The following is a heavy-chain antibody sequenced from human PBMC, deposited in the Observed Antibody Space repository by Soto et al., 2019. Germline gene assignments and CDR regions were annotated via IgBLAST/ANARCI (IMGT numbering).Heavy chain of an antibody. V-gene: IGHV1-69*01. J-gene: IGHJ3*02. CDR3: ARADYSSSADAFDI. D-gene: IGHD6-6*01. CDR2: IIPIVGTA. CDR1: GGTFSSYA. Sequence: QVQLVQSGAEVKKPGSSVTFSCHASGGTFSSYALMWVRQAPGQGLEWMGGIIPIVGTAIYAQKFQGRVTINADESTSTAYMALISLRSEDTAVYYCARADYSSSADAFDIWGQGTMVTVSS.